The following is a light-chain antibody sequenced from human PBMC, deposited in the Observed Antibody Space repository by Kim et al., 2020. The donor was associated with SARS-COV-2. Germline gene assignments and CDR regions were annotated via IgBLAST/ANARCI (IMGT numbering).Light chain of an antibody. Sequence: SPGERAPLSCSASQTINNKLVWYQQKPGQAPRLLIYDATPRATGIPARFSCSGSETDFTLTINSLQSEEFAVYYCQQSNNWPPLTFGQGTKVDIK. CDR3: QQSNNWPPLT. CDR2: DAT. CDR1: QTINNK. J-gene: IGKJ1*01. V-gene: IGKV3-15*01.